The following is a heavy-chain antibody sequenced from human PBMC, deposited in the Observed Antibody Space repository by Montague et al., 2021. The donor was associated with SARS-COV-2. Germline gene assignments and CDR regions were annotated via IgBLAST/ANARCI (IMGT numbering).Heavy chain of an antibody. J-gene: IGHJ1*01. V-gene: IGHV4-59*08. CDR1: GGSISSLY. D-gene: IGHD4-11*01. CDR3: ARHYSAPLPAVD. CDR2: ISDTWST. Sequence: SETLSLTCTVSGGSISSLYWSWFRKPPGKGLEWIGYISDTWSTKYNPYLTSRVTMSVDTSKNQFSLKLNLETAAATAASYCARHYSAPLPAVDWGQGALVTVSS.